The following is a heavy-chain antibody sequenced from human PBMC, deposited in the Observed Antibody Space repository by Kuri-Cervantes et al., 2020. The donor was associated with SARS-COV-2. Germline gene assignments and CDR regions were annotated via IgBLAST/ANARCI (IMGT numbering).Heavy chain of an antibody. V-gene: IGHV3-74*01. Sequence: GESLKISCAASGFTFSSYWMHWVRQAPGKGLVWVSRINSDGSSTSYADSVKGRFTISRDNAKNSLYLQMNSLRAEDTAVYYCARGSIAVPTGNYFDYWGQGTLVTVSS. D-gene: IGHD6-19*01. CDR3: ARGSIAVPTGNYFDY. CDR1: GFTFSSYW. J-gene: IGHJ4*02. CDR2: INSDGSST.